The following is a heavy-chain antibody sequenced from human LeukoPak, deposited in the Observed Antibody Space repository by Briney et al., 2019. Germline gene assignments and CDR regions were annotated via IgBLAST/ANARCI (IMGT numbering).Heavy chain of an antibody. D-gene: IGHD1-1*01. CDR2: IIPIFGTT. CDR3: ARARGDNWTPYYYYYMDV. J-gene: IGHJ6*03. CDR1: GATFTSYA. V-gene: IGHV1-69*05. Sequence: SVTVSFTASGATFTSYAISWVRQAPGPGLEWMGGIIPIFGTTNYAQKFQGRVTITTAKSTSTAYMELSSLRSEGTAVYYCARARGDNWTPYYYYYMDVWGKGATVTGAS.